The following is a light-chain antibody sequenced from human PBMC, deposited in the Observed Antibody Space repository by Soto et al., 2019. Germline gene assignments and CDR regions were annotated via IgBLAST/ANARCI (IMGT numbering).Light chain of an antibody. Sequence: DSQVPGSPPTLSASVGDRVTITCRASQTISTWMSWYQQKPGKAPKLLVYDASTLQSGVASRFSGSGSGTEFTLIISGLQPDDSATYYCQQYTNTNNPWMFGQGTKVDIK. CDR2: DAS. CDR3: QQYTNTNNPWM. CDR1: QTISTW. J-gene: IGKJ1*01. V-gene: IGKV1-5*01.